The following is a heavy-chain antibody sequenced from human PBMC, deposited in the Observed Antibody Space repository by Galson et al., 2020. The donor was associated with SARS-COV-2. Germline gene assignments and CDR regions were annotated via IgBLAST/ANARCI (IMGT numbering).Heavy chain of an antibody. J-gene: IGHJ6*03. CDR3: AKGGHTAMVVYYYYMDV. CDR1: GFTFDDYA. Sequence: SLKISCAASGFTFDDYAMHWVRQAPGKGLEWVSGISWNSGSIVYADSVKGRFTIFRDNAKNSLYLQMNSLRAEDTALYYCAKGGHTAMVVYYYYMDVGGKGTTVTVSS. V-gene: IGHV3-9*01. CDR2: ISWNSGSI. D-gene: IGHD5-18*01.